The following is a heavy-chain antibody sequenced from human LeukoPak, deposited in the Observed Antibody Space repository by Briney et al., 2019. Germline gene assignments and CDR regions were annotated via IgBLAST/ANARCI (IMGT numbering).Heavy chain of an antibody. CDR1: GCIFTSYW. V-gene: IGHV5-51*01. Sequence: GESLQISCKGSGCIFTSYWIGWVRQMAGKGLEWMGIIYPGDSDTRYSPSFQGQVTISADKSISTAYLQWSSLKASDTAMYYCARHEVGATSIDYWGQGTLVTVSS. CDR3: ARHEVGATSIDY. D-gene: IGHD1-26*01. CDR2: IYPGDSDT. J-gene: IGHJ4*02.